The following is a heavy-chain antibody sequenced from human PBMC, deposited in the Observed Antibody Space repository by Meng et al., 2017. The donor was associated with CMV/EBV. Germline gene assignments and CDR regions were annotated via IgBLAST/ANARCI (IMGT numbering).Heavy chain of an antibody. CDR1: GYTFTSYY. J-gene: IGHJ6*02. V-gene: IGHV1-46*01. CDR3: ARFSRYYYYHGMDV. CDR2: INPSGGST. Sequence: ASVKVSCKASGYTFTSYYMHWVRQAPGQGLEWMGIINPSGGSTSYAQKFQGRVTMTRDTSISTAYMELSRLRSDDTAVYYCARFSRYYYYHGMDVWGQGTTVTVSS.